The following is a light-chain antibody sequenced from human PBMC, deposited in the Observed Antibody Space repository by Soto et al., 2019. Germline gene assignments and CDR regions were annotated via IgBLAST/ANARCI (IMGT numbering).Light chain of an antibody. CDR1: QSVKTF. J-gene: IGKJ5*01. V-gene: IGKV3-11*01. CDR3: QQRSNWPPIT. Sequence: EIVFTQYPAPLLLSPGERATLSCRASQSVKTFLVWYQQRPGQPPRLLIHDASHRAAGIPARFSGSGFGTDFTLTISSLEPEDAAVYYCQQRSNWPPITFGQGTRLEI. CDR2: DAS.